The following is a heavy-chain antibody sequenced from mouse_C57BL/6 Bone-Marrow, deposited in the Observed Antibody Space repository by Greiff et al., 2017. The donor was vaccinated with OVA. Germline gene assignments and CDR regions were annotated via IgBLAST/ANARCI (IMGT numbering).Heavy chain of an antibody. CDR2: INPNNGGT. CDR1: GYTFTDYY. V-gene: IGHV1-26*01. Sequence: VQLQQSGPELVKPGASVKISCKASGYTFTDYYMNWVKQSHGKSLEWIGDINPNNGGTSYNQKFKGKATLTVDKSSSTAYMELRSLTSEDSAVYYCARSGYFDFDYWGQGTTLTVSS. J-gene: IGHJ2*01. CDR3: ARSGYFDFDY. D-gene: IGHD3-1*01.